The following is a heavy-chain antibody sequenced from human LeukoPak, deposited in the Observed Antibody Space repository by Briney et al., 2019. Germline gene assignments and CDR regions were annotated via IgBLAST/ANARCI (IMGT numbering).Heavy chain of an antibody. D-gene: IGHD6-13*01. CDR1: GGSFSVYY. V-gene: IGHV4-34*01. Sequence: PSETLSLTCAVYGGSFSVYYWSWIRQPPGKGLEWIGEINHSGSTNYNPSLKSRVTISVDTSKNQFSLKLSSVTAADTAVYYCASEHQLLAFDYWGQGTLVTVSS. CDR2: INHSGST. CDR3: ASEHQLLAFDY. J-gene: IGHJ4*02.